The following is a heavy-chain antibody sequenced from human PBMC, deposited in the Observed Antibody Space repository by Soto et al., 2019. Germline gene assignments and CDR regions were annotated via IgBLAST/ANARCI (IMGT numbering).Heavy chain of an antibody. CDR1: GFTFDDYG. D-gene: IGHD2-15*01. Sequence: GGSLRLSCAASGFTFDDYGMSWVRQAPGKGLEWVSGINWNGGSTGYADSVKGRFTISRDNAKNSLYLQMNSLRAEDTALYYCARASGGNPSFYYFDYWGQGTLVTVSS. V-gene: IGHV3-20*04. J-gene: IGHJ4*02. CDR2: INWNGGST. CDR3: ARASGGNPSFYYFDY.